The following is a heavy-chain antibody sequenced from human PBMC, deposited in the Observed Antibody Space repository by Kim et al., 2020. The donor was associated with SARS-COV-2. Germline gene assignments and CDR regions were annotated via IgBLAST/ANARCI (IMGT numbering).Heavy chain of an antibody. CDR1: GFTFSSYG. J-gene: IGHJ4*02. V-gene: IGHV3-33*01. CDR3: ARGGGVVTIFGVVIPYYFDY. Sequence: GGSLRLSCAASGFTFSSYGMHWVRQAPGKGLEWVAVIWYDGSNKYYADSVKGRFTISRDNSKNTLYLQMNSLRAEDTAVYYCARGGGVVTIFGVVIPYYFDYWGQGTLVTVSS. CDR2: IWYDGSNK. D-gene: IGHD3-3*01.